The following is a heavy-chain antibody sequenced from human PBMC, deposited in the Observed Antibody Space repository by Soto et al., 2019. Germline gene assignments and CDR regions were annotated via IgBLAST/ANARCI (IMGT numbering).Heavy chain of an antibody. CDR2: IIPIFGTA. CDR1: GGTFSSYA. Sequence: QVQLVQSGAEVKKPGSSVKVSCKASGGTFSSYAISWVRQAPGQGLEWMGGIIPIFGTANYAQKFQGRVTITADESTSTAYMELSSLRSEDTAVXYXXXXXXXXXXXXXGMDVWGQGTTVTVSS. J-gene: IGHJ6*02. V-gene: IGHV1-69*12. CDR3: XXXXXXXXXXXXGMDV.